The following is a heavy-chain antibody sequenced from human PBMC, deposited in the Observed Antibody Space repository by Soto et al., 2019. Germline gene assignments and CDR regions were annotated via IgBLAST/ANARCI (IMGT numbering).Heavy chain of an antibody. D-gene: IGHD6-13*01. J-gene: IGHJ6*02. Sequence: WWSLRLSCAASGFTVSSNYMSWFRQAPGKGLEWVSVIYSGGSTYYADSVKGRFTISRDNSKNTLYLQMNSLRAEDTAVYYCARGRGIAAAYYYGMDVWGQGTTVTVSS. CDR3: ARGRGIAAAYYYGMDV. CDR1: GFTVSSNY. CDR2: IYSGGST. V-gene: IGHV3-53*01.